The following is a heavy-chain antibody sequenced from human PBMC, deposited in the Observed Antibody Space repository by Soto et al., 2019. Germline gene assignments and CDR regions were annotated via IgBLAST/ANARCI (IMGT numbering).Heavy chain of an antibody. CDR3: ARMNYDFWSGYSFYYYYYMDV. CDR1: GGSFSGYY. J-gene: IGHJ6*03. CDR2: INHSGST. D-gene: IGHD3-3*01. V-gene: IGHV4-34*01. Sequence: SDTLSLTCAAYGGSFSGYYWSWMRQPPGKGLEWIGEINHSGSTNYNPSLKSRVTISVDTSKNQFSLKLSSVTAADTAVYYCARMNYDFWSGYSFYYYYYMDVWGKGTTVTVSS.